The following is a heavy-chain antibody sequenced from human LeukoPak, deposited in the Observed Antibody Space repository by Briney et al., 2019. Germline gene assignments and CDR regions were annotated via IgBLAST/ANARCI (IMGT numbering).Heavy chain of an antibody. CDR2: INPSGGST. CDR1: GYTFTGYY. V-gene: IGHV1-46*01. J-gene: IGHJ4*02. CDR3: ARDSRPSYDSSACYYPGDY. D-gene: IGHD3-22*01. Sequence: GASVKVSCKASGYTFTGYYMHWVLQAPGQGLEWMAIINPSGGSTSYAQKFQGRVTMTRDTSTSTVYMELSSLRSEDTAVYYCARDSRPSYDSSACYYPGDYWGQGTLVTVSS.